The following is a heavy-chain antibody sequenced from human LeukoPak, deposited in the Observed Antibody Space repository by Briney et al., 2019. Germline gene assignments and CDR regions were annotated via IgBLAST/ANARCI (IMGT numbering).Heavy chain of an antibody. CDR1: GFTFSSYE. J-gene: IGHJ3*02. CDR2: ISSSGSTI. CDR3: ASLYGSYDAFDI. Sequence: GGSLRLSCAASGFTFSSYEMNWVRQPPGKGLEWVSYISSSGSTIYYAASVKGRFTISKDNAKNSLYLQMNSLKAEDTAVYNCASLYGSYDAFDIWGQGTMVTVSS. V-gene: IGHV3-48*03. D-gene: IGHD5-24*01.